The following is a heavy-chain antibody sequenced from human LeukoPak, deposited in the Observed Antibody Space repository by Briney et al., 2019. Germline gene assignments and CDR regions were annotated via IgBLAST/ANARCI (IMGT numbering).Heavy chain of an antibody. CDR1: GGSISSSQW. Sequence: PSGTLSLTCAVSGGSISSSQWWSWIRQTPGKGLEWIGEIYHSGSTNYNPSLKSRVTISVDTSKNQFSLKLSSVTAADTAVYCCARDYRYSGSYFDYWGQGTLVTVSS. J-gene: IGHJ4*02. CDR2: IYHSGST. V-gene: IGHV4-4*01. CDR3: ARDYRYSGSYFDY. D-gene: IGHD1-26*01.